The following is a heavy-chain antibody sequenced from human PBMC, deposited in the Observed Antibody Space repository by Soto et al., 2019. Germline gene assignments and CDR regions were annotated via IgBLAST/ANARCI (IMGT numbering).Heavy chain of an antibody. Sequence: GGSLRLSCAASGFTFSSYAMHWVRQAPGKGLEWVAVISYDGSNKYYADSVKGRFTISRDNSKNTLYLQMNSLRAEDTAVYYCARDLENIAVAGNFEYWGQGTLVTVSS. CDR1: GFTFSSYA. CDR3: ARDLENIAVAGNFEY. D-gene: IGHD6-19*01. J-gene: IGHJ4*02. CDR2: ISYDGSNK. V-gene: IGHV3-30-3*01.